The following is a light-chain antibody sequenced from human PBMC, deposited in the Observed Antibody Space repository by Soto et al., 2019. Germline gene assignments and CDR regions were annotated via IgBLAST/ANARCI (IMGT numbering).Light chain of an antibody. CDR3: QQYNNWPPLN. CDR2: GAS. CDR1: QSVSSN. Sequence: EIVMTQSPATLSVSPGERATLSCRASQSVSSNLAWYQQKPGQAPRLLIYGASTRATGIPARFSGSGSGTEFALTISSRQSEDFAVYYCQQYNNWPPLNFGGGTEVEIK. J-gene: IGKJ4*01. V-gene: IGKV3-15*01.